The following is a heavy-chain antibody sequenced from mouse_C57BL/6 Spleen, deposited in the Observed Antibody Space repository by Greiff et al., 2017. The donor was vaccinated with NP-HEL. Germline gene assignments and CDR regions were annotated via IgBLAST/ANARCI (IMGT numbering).Heavy chain of an antibody. CDR2: INPNNGGT. V-gene: IGHV1-26*01. J-gene: IGHJ1*03. CDR3: ARRGKAGYFDV. CDR1: GYTFTDYY. Sequence: VQLHQSGPELVKPGASVKISCKASGYTFTDYYMNWVKQSHGKSLEWIGDINPNNGGTSYNQKFKGKATLTVDKSSSTAYMELRSLTSEDSAVYYCARRGKAGYFDVWGTGTTVTVSS.